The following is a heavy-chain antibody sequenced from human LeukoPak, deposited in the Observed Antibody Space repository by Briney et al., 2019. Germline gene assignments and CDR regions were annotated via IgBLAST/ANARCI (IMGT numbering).Heavy chain of an antibody. J-gene: IGHJ6*02. Sequence: SETLSLTCTVSGGSISSYYWSWIRQPPGKGLEWVGYIYYSGSTNYNPSLRSRVTISVDTSKSQFSLNLSSVTAADTAVYYCARASDYGDHGGHYYYYGVDVWGQGTTVTVSS. CDR1: GGSISSYY. V-gene: IGHV4-59*01. D-gene: IGHD4-17*01. CDR3: ARASDYGDHGGHYYYYGVDV. CDR2: IYYSGST.